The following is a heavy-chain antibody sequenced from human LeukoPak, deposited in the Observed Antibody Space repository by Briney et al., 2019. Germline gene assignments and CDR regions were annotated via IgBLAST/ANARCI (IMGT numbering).Heavy chain of an antibody. Sequence: PGGSLRLSCAASGFTFSNHEMNWVRQAPGKGLEWISYISNSGTTIYYTDSVKGRFTISRDNSKNTLYLQMNSLRAEDTAVYYCARGTYYYDSSGYTPPDNNAFDIWGQGTMVTVSS. CDR3: ARGTYYYDSSGYTPPDNNAFDI. CDR1: GFTFSNHE. J-gene: IGHJ3*02. V-gene: IGHV3-48*03. D-gene: IGHD3-22*01. CDR2: ISNSGTTI.